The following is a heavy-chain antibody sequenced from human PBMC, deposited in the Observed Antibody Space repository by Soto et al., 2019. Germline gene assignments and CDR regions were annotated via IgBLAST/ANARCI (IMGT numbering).Heavy chain of an antibody. CDR1: GYTFTSYD. D-gene: IGHD2-15*01. CDR2: MNPNSGNT. Sequence: ASVKVSCKASGYTFTSYDINWVRQATGQGLEWMGWMNPNSGNTGYAQKFQGRVTMTRNTSISTAYMELSSLRSEDTAVYYCASLYCSGGSCYYYFDYWGQGTLVTVSS. J-gene: IGHJ4*02. CDR3: ASLYCSGGSCYYYFDY. V-gene: IGHV1-8*01.